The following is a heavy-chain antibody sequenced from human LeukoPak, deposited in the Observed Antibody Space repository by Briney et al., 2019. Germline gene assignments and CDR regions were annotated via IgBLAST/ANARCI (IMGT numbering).Heavy chain of an antibody. J-gene: IGHJ6*03. Sequence: GGSLRLSCAASGFTFNSYSMNWVRQAPGKGLEWVSYISSSGSTIYYADSVKGRFTISRDNAKNPLYLQMNSLRAEDTAVYYCARDGWDTAQRIYYYYYMDVWGKGTTVTVSS. D-gene: IGHD5-18*01. CDR1: GFTFNSYS. CDR3: ARDGWDTAQRIYYYYYMDV. V-gene: IGHV3-48*04. CDR2: ISSSGSTI.